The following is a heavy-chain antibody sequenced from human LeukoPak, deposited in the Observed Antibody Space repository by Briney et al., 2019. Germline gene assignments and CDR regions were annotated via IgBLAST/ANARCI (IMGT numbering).Heavy chain of an antibody. Sequence: PGGSLRLSCAASGFTFSGYAMSWVRQAPGKGLEWVSAISGSGGSTYYADSVKGRFTISRDNSKNTLYLQMNSLRAEDTAVYYCAKSTRGVPAAIPYYFDYWGQGTLVTVSS. CDR3: AKSTRGVPAAIPYYFDY. CDR2: ISGSGGST. CDR1: GFTFSGYA. J-gene: IGHJ4*02. D-gene: IGHD2-2*02. V-gene: IGHV3-23*01.